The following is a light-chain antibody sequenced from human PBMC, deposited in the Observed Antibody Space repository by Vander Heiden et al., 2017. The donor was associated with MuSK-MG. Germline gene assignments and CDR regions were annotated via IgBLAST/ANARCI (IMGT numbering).Light chain of an antibody. Sequence: QMTQSPSSLSASVGDRVTITCQASQDISNYLNWYQQKPGKAPKLLIYDASNLETGVPSRFSGSGSGTDFTFTISSLQPEDIATYYCQQYDTPWFTFGHGTKVDIK. J-gene: IGKJ3*01. CDR2: DAS. CDR3: QQYDTPWFT. V-gene: IGKV1-33*01. CDR1: QDISNY.